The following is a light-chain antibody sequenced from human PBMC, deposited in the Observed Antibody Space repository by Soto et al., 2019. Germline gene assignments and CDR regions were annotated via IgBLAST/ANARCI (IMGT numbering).Light chain of an antibody. V-gene: IGLV1-40*01. J-gene: IGLJ2*01. CDR2: GNT. CDR1: SSNIGAGYD. Sequence: QSVLTQPPSVSGAPGQRVTISCTGRSSNIGAGYDVHWYQQLPGRAPKLLIYGNTNRPSGVPDRFAGSKSGPSASLAITGLQAEDEADYYCLSFDSSLSVVFGGGTKLTVL. CDR3: LSFDSSLSVV.